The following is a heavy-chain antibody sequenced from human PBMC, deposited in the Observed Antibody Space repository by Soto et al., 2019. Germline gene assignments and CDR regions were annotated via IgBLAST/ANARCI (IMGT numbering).Heavy chain of an antibody. CDR3: ARVPGGWRWDYYYYGMDV. Sequence: GASVKVSCKASGYTYTSYAMHWVRQAPGQRLEWMGWINAGNGNTKYSQKFQGRVTITRDTSASTAYMELSSLRSEDTAVYYCARVPGGWRWDYYYYGMDVWGQGTTVTVSS. CDR1: GYTYTSYA. D-gene: IGHD6-19*01. V-gene: IGHV1-3*01. CDR2: INAGNGNT. J-gene: IGHJ6*02.